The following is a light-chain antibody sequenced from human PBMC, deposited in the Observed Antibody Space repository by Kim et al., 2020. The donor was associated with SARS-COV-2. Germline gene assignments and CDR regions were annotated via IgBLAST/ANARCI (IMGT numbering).Light chain of an antibody. CDR2: WAS. V-gene: IGKV4-1*01. CDR1: QSVLYSSNNKNY. CDR3: QQYYSTPLT. J-gene: IGKJ4*01. Sequence: ATIDCKSSQSVLYSSNNKNYLAWYQQKPGQPPKLLIYWASTRESGVPDRFSGSGSGTDFTLTISSLQAEDVAVYYCQQYYSTPLTFGGGTKVDIK.